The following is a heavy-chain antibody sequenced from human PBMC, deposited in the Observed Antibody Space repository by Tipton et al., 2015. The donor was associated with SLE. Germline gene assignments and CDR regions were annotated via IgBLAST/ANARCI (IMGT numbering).Heavy chain of an antibody. J-gene: IGHJ3*02. CDR2: IYHTGST. CDR3: ARDYYGSGFDAFEI. Sequence: LRLSCTVSGGSISTYYWSWIRQPPKQGLEWIGWIYHTGSTDYNPSLKSRVTISVDTSKNQFSLRLSSVTAADTAVYYCARDYYGSGFDAFEIWGQGTMVTVSS. V-gene: IGHV4-59*01. CDR1: GGSISTYY. D-gene: IGHD3-10*01.